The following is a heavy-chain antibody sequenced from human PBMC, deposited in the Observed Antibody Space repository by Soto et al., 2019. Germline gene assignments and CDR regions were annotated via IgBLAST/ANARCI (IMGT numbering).Heavy chain of an antibody. CDR1: GGSISSYY. D-gene: IGHD3-10*01. Sequence: PSETLSITCTVSGGSISSYYWSWIRQPPGKGLEYIGYIHYSGSTNYKPSLRSRVTISVDTSKNQFSLKLSSVTAADTAVYYCARAQGFGNRLLFFGGGHPHYYHLDVWGKGTTVTGS. CDR2: IHYSGST. CDR3: ARAQGFGNRLLFFGGGHPHYYHLDV. J-gene: IGHJ6*03. V-gene: IGHV4-59*08.